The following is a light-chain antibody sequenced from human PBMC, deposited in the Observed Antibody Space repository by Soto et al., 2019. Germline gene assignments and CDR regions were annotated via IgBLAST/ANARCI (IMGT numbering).Light chain of an antibody. V-gene: IGKV1-5*03. CDR2: KVS. Sequence: DIQMTQSPSTLSASVGDRVTITCRASQSISSWLAWYQQKPGKAPKLLMYKVSSLESGVPTRFSGSGSGTDFTLTISRLQPDDFATYYCQQYSTYSRTFGQGTNVEIK. CDR1: QSISSW. CDR3: QQYSTYSRT. J-gene: IGKJ1*01.